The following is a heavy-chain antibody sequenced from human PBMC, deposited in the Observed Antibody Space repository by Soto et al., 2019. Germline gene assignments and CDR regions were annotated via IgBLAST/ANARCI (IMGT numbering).Heavy chain of an antibody. Sequence: GGSLRLSCAASGFTFSSYWMYWVRQAPGKGLEWLSYISGSGNEIYYADSVRGRFTISRDNDQNSLYLQVNSLRAEDTAVYYCARGRLPSRYNGLAVWGQGTSVPVSS. CDR1: GFTFSSYW. J-gene: IGHJ6*02. CDR3: ARGRLPSRYNGLAV. V-gene: IGHV3-21*05. D-gene: IGHD4-17*01. CDR2: ISGSGNEI.